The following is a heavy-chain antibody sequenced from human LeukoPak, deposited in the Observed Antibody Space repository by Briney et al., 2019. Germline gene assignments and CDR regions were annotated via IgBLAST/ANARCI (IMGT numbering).Heavy chain of an antibody. CDR2: INPNSGGR. J-gene: IGHJ4*02. CDR1: GYAFTGYY. D-gene: IGHD6-19*01. Sequence: SVKVSCKGSGYAFTGYYMQWVRQAHGQGEGWRGGINPNSGGRENAQKGEGKGTITRDTSISTAYMELSRLRSDDTAVYYCAREQWTDKTDYWGQGTLVTVSS. V-gene: IGHV1-2*02. CDR3: AREQWTDKTDY.